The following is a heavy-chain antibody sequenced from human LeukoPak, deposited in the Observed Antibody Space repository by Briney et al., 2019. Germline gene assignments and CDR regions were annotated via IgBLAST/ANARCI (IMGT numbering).Heavy chain of an antibody. CDR2: IYYSGTT. CDR1: GGSISSSSYY. D-gene: IGHD2-2*01. CDR3: ARRPAGVPTEPNWFDP. V-gene: IGHV4-39*01. J-gene: IGHJ5*02. Sequence: PSETLSLTCTVSGGSISSSSYYWGWIRQPPGKGLEWIGSIYYSGTTYYNPSLRSRVTISIDTSKKQFSLKLTSVTAADTAVYYCARRPAGVPTEPNWFDPWGQGTLVTVSS.